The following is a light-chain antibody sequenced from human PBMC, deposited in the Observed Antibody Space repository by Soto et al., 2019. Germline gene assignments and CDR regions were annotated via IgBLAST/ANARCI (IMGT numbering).Light chain of an antibody. Sequence: DIQMTQSPSSLSASVGDRVTITCRASQSISSYLNWYQQKPGKAPKLLIYAASSLQSGVPSRFSGSGSGTDFTLTISSLQPEDIANYYCQQSYSTPRTFGQRTKL. CDR3: QQSYSTPRT. J-gene: IGKJ1*01. V-gene: IGKV1-39*01. CDR2: AAS. CDR1: QSISSY.